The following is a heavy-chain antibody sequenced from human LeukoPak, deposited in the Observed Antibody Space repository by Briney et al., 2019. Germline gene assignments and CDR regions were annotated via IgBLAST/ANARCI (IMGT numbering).Heavy chain of an antibody. CDR3: ATDILRYGSESSGDY. V-gene: IGHV1-69*04. CDR1: GGTFSNYA. J-gene: IGHJ4*02. CDR2: IIPSLAIA. D-gene: IGHD3-10*01. Sequence: SVKVSCKASGGTFSNYAINWVRQAPGQGLEWMGRIIPSLAIANYAQKSQDRVTIIADKSTSTAYMELSSLRSEDTAVYYCATDILRYGSESSGDYWGQGTLVTVSS.